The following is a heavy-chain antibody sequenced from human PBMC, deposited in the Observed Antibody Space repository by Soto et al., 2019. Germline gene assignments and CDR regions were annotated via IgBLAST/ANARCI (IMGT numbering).Heavy chain of an antibody. CDR1: GGSFSGYY. D-gene: IGHD3-10*01. J-gene: IGHJ3*02. V-gene: IGHV4-34*01. Sequence: QVQLQQWGAGLLKPSETLSLTCAVYGGSFSGYYWSWIRQPPGKGLEWIGEINHSGSTNYNPSLKSRVTISVDTYKNQYSLKLGSVTAADTAVYYCAPSPRTPMVRGADAFNIWGKGTMVTVSS. CDR2: INHSGST. CDR3: APSPRTPMVRGADAFNI.